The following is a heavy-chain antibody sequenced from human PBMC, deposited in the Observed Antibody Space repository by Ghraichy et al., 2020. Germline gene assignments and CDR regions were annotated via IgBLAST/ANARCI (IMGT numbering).Heavy chain of an antibody. V-gene: IGHV3-21*01. D-gene: IGHD6-19*01. J-gene: IGHJ4*02. Sequence: GGSLRLSCAASGFTFSTYSMNWVRQAPGKGLEWVSSISSSNSYIYYADSVKGRFTISRDNAKKSMYLQMNSLRAKDTAVYYCARDREGYSSGWYVSEYWGQGTLVTVSS. CDR3: ARDREGYSSGWYVSEY. CDR1: GFTFSTYS. CDR2: ISSSNSYI.